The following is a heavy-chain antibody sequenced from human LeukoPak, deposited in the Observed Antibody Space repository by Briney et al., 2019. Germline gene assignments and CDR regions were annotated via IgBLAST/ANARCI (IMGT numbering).Heavy chain of an antibody. CDR2: IYSGGST. V-gene: IGHV3-66*01. CDR1: GFTVSSKY. D-gene: IGHD3-22*01. Sequence: GGSLRLSCAASGFTVSSKYMSWVRQAQGKGLEWVSVIYSGGSTYYADSVKGRFTISRDNSKNTLYLQMNSLRAEDTAVYYCAIGTYYYDSSGYPPLDYWGQGTLVTVSS. J-gene: IGHJ4*02. CDR3: AIGTYYYDSSGYPPLDY.